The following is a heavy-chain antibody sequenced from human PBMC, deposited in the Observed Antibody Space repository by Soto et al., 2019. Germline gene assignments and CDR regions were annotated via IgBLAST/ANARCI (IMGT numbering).Heavy chain of an antibody. CDR2: FVPLFGST. CDR3: ATLSLGTSRPSDFDN. J-gene: IGHJ4*02. CDR1: GGTFSGYA. V-gene: IGHV1-69*01. Sequence: QVQLVQSGAEVKKPGSSVKVSCQASGGTFSGYALTWVRQAPGHGLEWIGGFVPLFGSTTDAQKFAGRITIIADESTSTGYMGRSTLSSEGTAVYYCATLSLGTSRPSDFDNCGQGSLVTVS.